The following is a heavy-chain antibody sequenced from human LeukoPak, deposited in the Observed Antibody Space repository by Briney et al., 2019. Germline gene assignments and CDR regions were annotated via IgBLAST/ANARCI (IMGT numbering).Heavy chain of an antibody. CDR2: INHSGST. CDR1: GGSFSGYY. J-gene: IGHJ6*03. D-gene: IGHD3-16*01. Sequence: SETLSLTCAVYGGSFSGYYWSWIRQPPGKGLEWIGEINHSGSTNYNPSLKSRVTISVDTSKNQFSLKLSSVTAADTAVYYCARHEPPRAGWGRKYYYMDVWGKGTTVTISS. CDR3: ARHEPPRAGWGRKYYYMDV. V-gene: IGHV4-34*01.